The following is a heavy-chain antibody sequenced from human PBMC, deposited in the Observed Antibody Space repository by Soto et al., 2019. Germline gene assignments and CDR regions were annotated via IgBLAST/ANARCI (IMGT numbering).Heavy chain of an antibody. D-gene: IGHD3-16*02. CDR2: IYYSGGT. J-gene: IGHJ6*02. CDR1: GGSISSYY. V-gene: IGHV4-59*01. Sequence: PSETLSLTCTVSGGSISSYYWSWIRQPPGKGLEWIGYIYYSGGTNYNPSLKSRVTISVDTSKNQFSLKLSSVTAADTAVYYCARLTGYTTEDYYYGMDVWGQGTTVTVSS. CDR3: ARLTGYTTEDYYYGMDV.